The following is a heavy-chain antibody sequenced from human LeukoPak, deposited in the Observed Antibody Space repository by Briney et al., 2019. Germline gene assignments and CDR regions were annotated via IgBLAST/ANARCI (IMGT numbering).Heavy chain of an antibody. CDR1: GFTFSSYC. D-gene: IGHD1-26*01. V-gene: IGHV3-30*02. CDR3: AKDGLGGATPGYWLDP. J-gene: IGHJ5*02. CDR2: IRYDGSNK. Sequence: GGSLSLSCAASGFTFSSYCRHWFRQPPGKGLEWVAFIRYDGSNKYYAASVKGRFTISDDNSKNTRYLQRNGLGAEATAYYYCAKDGLGGATPGYWLDPWGQGTLVNVSS.